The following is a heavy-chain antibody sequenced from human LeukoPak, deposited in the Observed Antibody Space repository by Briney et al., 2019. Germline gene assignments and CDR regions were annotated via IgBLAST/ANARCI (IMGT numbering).Heavy chain of an antibody. CDR1: GGSISSSNW. Sequence: SETLSLTCAVSGGSISSSNWWSWVRQPPGKGLEWIGEIYHSGSTHYNPSLKSRVTISVDKSKNQFSLKLSSVTAADTAVYYCASYVDTAMEPFDYWGQGTLVTVSS. V-gene: IGHV4-4*02. D-gene: IGHD5-18*01. CDR3: ASYVDTAMEPFDY. J-gene: IGHJ4*02. CDR2: IYHSGST.